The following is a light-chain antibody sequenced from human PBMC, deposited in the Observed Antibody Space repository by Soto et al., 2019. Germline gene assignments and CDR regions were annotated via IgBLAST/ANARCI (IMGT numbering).Light chain of an antibody. CDR2: GAS. CDR3: QQYGSSSLT. V-gene: IGKV3-20*01. CDR1: QSVSSSY. J-gene: IGKJ4*01. Sequence: EIVLTQSPGTLSLSPGERATLSCRASQSVSSSYLAWYQQKPGQAPRLLIYGASGRATGIPDRFSGSGSGTDFTLTISRLEPEDVAVYCCQQYGSSSLTFGGGTKVEIK.